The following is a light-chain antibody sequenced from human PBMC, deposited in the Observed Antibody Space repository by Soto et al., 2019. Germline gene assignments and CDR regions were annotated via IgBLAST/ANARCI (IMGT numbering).Light chain of an antibody. V-gene: IGKV3-15*01. CDR1: RTVRSD. Sequence: IVVTQSPATLSLSPGERATLSCGASRTVRSDFAWYQQKPGQAPRLLIYGASVRATGIPARFSGSGSGTEFTLTISSLQHEDFAVYYCQQYNNWPLTFGGGTKVDIK. J-gene: IGKJ4*01. CDR2: GAS. CDR3: QQYNNWPLT.